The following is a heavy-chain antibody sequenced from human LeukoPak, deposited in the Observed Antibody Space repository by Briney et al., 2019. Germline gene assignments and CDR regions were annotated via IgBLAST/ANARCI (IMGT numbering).Heavy chain of an antibody. CDR1: GFAFSTLT. J-gene: IGHJ4*02. CDR3: ARGLWFGEKGADY. D-gene: IGHD3-10*01. Sequence: GGSLRLSCAASGFAFSTLTMNWVRQAPVKGLELVSSISSTSSYIYYTDSVKGRFTISRDNAKNSLYLQMNSLRAEDTAVYYCARGLWFGEKGADYWGQGTLVTVSS. V-gene: IGHV3-21*01. CDR2: ISSTSSYI.